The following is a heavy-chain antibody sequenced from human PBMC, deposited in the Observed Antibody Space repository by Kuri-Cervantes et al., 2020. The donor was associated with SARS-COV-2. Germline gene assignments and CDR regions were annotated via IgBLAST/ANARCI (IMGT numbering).Heavy chain of an antibody. CDR3: AEGMSYCGGDCYSDAFDI. CDR2: IYHSGST. V-gene: IGHV4-30-2*01. D-gene: IGHD2-21*01. Sequence: LRLSCAVSGGSISSGGYSWSWIRQPPGKGLEWIGYIYHSGSTYYNPSLKSRVTISVDTSKNQFSLKLSSVTAADTAVYYCAEGMSYCGGDCYSDAFDIWGQGTMVTVSS. CDR1: GGSISSGGYS. J-gene: IGHJ3*02.